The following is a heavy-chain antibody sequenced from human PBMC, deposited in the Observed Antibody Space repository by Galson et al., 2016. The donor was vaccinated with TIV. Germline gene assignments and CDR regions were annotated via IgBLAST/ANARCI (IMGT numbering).Heavy chain of an antibody. D-gene: IGHD6-25*01. CDR2: ITHSGST. CDR1: GGFFSDYY. V-gene: IGHV4-34*01. CDR3: VRGGPFSGYAEIRWFTDHFDY. J-gene: IGHJ4*02. Sequence: ETLSLTCGISGGFFSDYYWSWIRQSPGKGLEWIGEITHSGSTHCNPSLKTRLTISVDVAKSQFFLELKSVTAADTAIYYCVRGGPFSGYAEIRWFTDHFDYWSQGSLVTVSS.